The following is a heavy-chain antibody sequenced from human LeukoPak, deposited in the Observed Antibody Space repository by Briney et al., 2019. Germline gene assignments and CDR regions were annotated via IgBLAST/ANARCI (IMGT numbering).Heavy chain of an antibody. Sequence: ASVKVSCKASGYTFTSYGISWVRQAPGQGLGWMGWISAYNGNTNYAQKLQGRVTMTTDTSTSTAYMEPRSLRSDDTAVYYCARDYDSSGYSHSALPNWGQGTLVTVSS. J-gene: IGHJ4*02. CDR3: ARDYDSSGYSHSALPN. CDR1: GYTFTSYG. D-gene: IGHD3-22*01. V-gene: IGHV1-18*01. CDR2: ISAYNGNT.